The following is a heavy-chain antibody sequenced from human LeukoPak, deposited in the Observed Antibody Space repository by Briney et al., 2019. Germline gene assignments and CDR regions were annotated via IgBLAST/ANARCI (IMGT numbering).Heavy chain of an antibody. CDR1: GFTFSSYE. CDR2: IGSSDSTT. Sequence: GGSLRLSCVGSGFTFSSYEMNWVRQAPGKGLEWLSYIGSSDSTTHYADSVKGRFTISRDNAKNSLYLQMNSLRAEDTAIYYCAELGITMIGGVWGKGTTVTISS. D-gene: IGHD3-10*02. J-gene: IGHJ6*04. V-gene: IGHV3-48*03. CDR3: AELGITMIGGV.